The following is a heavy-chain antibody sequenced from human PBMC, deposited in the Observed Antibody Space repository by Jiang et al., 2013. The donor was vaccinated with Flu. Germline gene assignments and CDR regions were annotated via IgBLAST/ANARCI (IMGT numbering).Heavy chain of an antibody. CDR1: GGTFSSYA. CDR2: IIPIFGTA. V-gene: IGHV1-69*06. J-gene: IGHJ6*02. Sequence: SGAEVKKPGSSVKVSCKASGGTFSSYAISWVRQAPGQGLEWMGGIIPIFGTANYAQKFQGRVTITADKSTSTAYMELSSLRSEDTAVYYCARASYYDSSGYYSYYYYGMDVWGQGTTVTVSS. CDR3: ARASYYDSSGYYSYYYYGMDV. D-gene: IGHD3-22*01.